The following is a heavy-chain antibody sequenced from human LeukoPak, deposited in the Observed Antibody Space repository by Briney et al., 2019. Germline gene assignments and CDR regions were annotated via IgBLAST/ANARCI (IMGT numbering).Heavy chain of an antibody. D-gene: IGHD1-26*01. Sequence: PGRSLRLSCAASGFTFDDYAMHWVRQAPGKGLEWVPGISWNSGSIGYADSVKGRFTISRDNAKNSLYLQMNSLRAEDTALYYCAKVNLVGATTSAFDIWGQGTMVTVSS. CDR1: GFTFDDYA. CDR3: AKVNLVGATTSAFDI. CDR2: ISWNSGSI. J-gene: IGHJ3*02. V-gene: IGHV3-9*01.